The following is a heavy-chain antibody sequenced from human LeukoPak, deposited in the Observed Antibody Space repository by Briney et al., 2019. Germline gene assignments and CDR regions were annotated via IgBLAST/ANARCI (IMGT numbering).Heavy chain of an antibody. CDR3: ARGGHIAIPPYGFDY. V-gene: IGHV4-59*01. Sequence: SETLSLTCTVSGVSIRSNYWSWVRRPPGKGLEWIANINYSGATYYNPSLRSRVTISIDTSKSQFSLKLTSVTVADTAVYYCARGGHIAIPPYGFDYWGQGALVTVSS. CDR2: INYSGAT. D-gene: IGHD4-17*01. J-gene: IGHJ4*02. CDR1: GVSIRSNY.